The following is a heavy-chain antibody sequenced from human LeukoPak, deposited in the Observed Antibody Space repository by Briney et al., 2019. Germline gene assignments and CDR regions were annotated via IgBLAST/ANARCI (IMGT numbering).Heavy chain of an antibody. Sequence: TTGGSLRLSCAASGFDFTGNHMNWVRQVPGKGLEWLSYISASSRTIHYADSVKGRFTASRDNAENSLYLQMDSLRVEDTAIYYCAKSRGWFEVLDVWGQGTLVTVSS. J-gene: IGHJ3*01. CDR1: GFDFTGNH. D-gene: IGHD3-10*01. V-gene: IGHV3-69-1*02. CDR2: ISASSRTI. CDR3: AKSRGWFEVLDV.